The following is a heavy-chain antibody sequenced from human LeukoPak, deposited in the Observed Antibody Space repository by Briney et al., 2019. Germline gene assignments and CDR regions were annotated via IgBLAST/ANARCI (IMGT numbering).Heavy chain of an antibody. CDR3: ARDQRSIAAADLFDY. V-gene: IGHV1-18*01. J-gene: IGHJ4*02. Sequence: ASVKVSCKASGYTFTSYGISWVRQAPGQGLEWMGWISAYNGNTNYAQKLQGRVTMTTDTSTSTAYMELRSLRSDDTAVYYCARDQRSIAAADLFDYWGQGTLVTVSS. D-gene: IGHD6-13*01. CDR2: ISAYNGNT. CDR1: GYTFTSYG.